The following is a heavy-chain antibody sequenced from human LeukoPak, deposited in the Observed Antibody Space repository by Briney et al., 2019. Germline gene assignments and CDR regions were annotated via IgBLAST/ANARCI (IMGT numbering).Heavy chain of an antibody. Sequence: GGSLRLSCAASGFTFSSYSMNWVRQAPGKGLEWVSSISSSSSYIYYADSVKGRFTISRDNAKNSLYLQMNSLRDEDTAVYYCARDSTYYDFWSGYYPQYYYYGMDVWGQGTTVTVSS. D-gene: IGHD3-3*01. V-gene: IGHV3-21*01. J-gene: IGHJ6*02. CDR2: ISSSSSYI. CDR3: ARDSTYYDFWSGYYPQYYYYGMDV. CDR1: GFTFSSYS.